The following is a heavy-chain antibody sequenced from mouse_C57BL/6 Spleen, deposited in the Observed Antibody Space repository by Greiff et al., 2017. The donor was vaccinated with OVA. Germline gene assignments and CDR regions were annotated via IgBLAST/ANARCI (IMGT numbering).Heavy chain of an antibody. CDR2: ISDGGSYT. Sequence: EVQGVESGGGLVKPGGSLKLSCAASGFTFSSYAMSWVRQPPEKRLEWVATISDGGSYTYYPDNVKGRFTISRDNAKNNLYLQMSHLKSEDTAMYYCARDDDYEGRVDYGGQGTTLTVAS. D-gene: IGHD2-4*01. CDR3: ARDDDYEGRVDY. CDR1: GFTFSSYA. V-gene: IGHV5-4*01. J-gene: IGHJ2*01.